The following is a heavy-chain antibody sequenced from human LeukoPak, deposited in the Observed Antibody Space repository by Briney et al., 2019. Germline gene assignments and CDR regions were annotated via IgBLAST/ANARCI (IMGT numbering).Heavy chain of an antibody. J-gene: IGHJ4*02. CDR3: SRGRVHLDY. CDR1: GFTFGDYA. V-gene: IGHV3-49*04. CDR2: IRSKAYGGTI. Sequence: PGGSLRLSCTASGFTFGDYAMTWVRQAPGKGLEWVGFIRSKAYGGTIEYAASVKGRFTISRDDSKSSAYLQMNSLKTEDTAVYYCSRGRVHLDYWGQGTLVTVSS.